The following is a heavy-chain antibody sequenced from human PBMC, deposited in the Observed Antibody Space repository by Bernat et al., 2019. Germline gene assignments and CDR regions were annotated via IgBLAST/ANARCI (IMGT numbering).Heavy chain of an antibody. J-gene: IGHJ4*02. V-gene: IGHV1-3*01. CDR3: ARFHDFWSGSPDY. D-gene: IGHD3-3*01. Sequence: QVQLVQSGAEVKKPGASVKVSCKASGYTFTSYAMHWVRQAPGQRLEGMGWINAGNGNTKYSQKFQGRVTITRDTSASTAYMELSSLRSEDTAVYYCARFHDFWSGSPDYWGQGTLVTVSS. CDR1: GYTFTSYA. CDR2: INAGNGNT.